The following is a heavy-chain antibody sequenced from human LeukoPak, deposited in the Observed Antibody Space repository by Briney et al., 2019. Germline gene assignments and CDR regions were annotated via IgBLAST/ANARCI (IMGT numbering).Heavy chain of an antibody. D-gene: IGHD2-15*01. J-gene: IGHJ6*03. CDR3: ARVIVVVVAANYYYYYMDV. CDR2: INTNTGNP. Sequence: ASVKVSCKASGYTFTSYAMNWVRQAPGQGLEWMGWINTNTGNPTYAQGFTGRFVFSLDTSVTTAYLQISSLKAEDTAVYYCARVIVVVVAANYYYYYMDVWGKGTTVTVSS. V-gene: IGHV7-4-1*02. CDR1: GYTFTSYA.